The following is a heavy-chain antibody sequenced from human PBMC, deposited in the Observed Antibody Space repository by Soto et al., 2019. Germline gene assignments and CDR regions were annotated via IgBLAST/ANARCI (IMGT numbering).Heavy chain of an antibody. J-gene: IGHJ6*02. CDR2: IYYSGST. CDR1: GGSISSGGYS. V-gene: IGHV4-31*11. CDR3: ARVLSDIYYYYGMDV. Sequence: SETLSLTCAVSGGSISSGGYSWSWIRQPPGKGLEWIGYIYYSGSTYYNPSLKSRVTISVDTSKNQFSLKLSSVTAADTAVYYCARVLSDIYYYYGMDVWGQGTTVTVSS.